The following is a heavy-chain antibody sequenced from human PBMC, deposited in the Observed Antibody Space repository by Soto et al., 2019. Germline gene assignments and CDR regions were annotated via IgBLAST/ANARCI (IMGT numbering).Heavy chain of an antibody. CDR2: LSLDGSTE. Sequence: QVQLVESGGGVVQPGRSLRLSCAASGFNFNRYAMHWVRQAPGKGLEWVALLSLDGSTESYADSVKGRFTISRDNSKNTLYLQMNSLRPEDTAVYYCARPRFYDPPKDFLDYWGQGTLVTVSS. J-gene: IGHJ4*02. V-gene: IGHV3-30-3*01. CDR3: ARPRFYDPPKDFLDY. D-gene: IGHD3-22*01. CDR1: GFNFNRYA.